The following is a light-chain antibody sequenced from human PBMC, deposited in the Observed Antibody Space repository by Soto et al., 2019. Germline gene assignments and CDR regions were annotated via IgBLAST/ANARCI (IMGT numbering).Light chain of an antibody. CDR1: NSNIGSNT. CDR3: AAWDDSLNGWV. CDR2: DNN. J-gene: IGLJ3*02. Sequence: QLVLTQPPSASGTAGQTVAISCSGSNSNIGSNTVNWYQLFPGTAPKLLIYDNNQRPSGVPDRFSGSKSDTSASLAISGLLSDDESDYYCAAWDDSLNGWVFGGGTKLTVL. V-gene: IGLV1-44*01.